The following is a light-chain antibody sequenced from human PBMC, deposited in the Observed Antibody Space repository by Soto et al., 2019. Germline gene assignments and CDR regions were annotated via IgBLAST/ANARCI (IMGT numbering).Light chain of an antibody. CDR1: RRVLYKSNNKNH. Sequence: DIVMTQSPDALAVSLGERATMNCKCSRRVLYKSNNKNHLAWYQQKPGQPPQLIIYWASTRESGVPERFSGSGSGTDFTLTISRLEPEDFAVYYCQQYGSSPTFGGGTKVDIK. J-gene: IGKJ4*01. CDR3: QQYGSSPT. CDR2: WAS. V-gene: IGKV4-1*01.